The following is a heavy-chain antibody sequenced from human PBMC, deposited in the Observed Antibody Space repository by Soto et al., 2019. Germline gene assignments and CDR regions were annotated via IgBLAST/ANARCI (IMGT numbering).Heavy chain of an antibody. Sequence: SETLSLTCTVSGGSISSGGYYWSWIRQHPGKGLEWIGYIYYSGSTYYNPSLKSRVTISVDTSKNQFSLKLSSVTAADTAVYYCARGGIVVVPAATKPPDYWGQGTLVTVSS. CDR3: ARGGIVVVPAATKPPDY. V-gene: IGHV4-31*03. CDR1: GGSISSGGYY. J-gene: IGHJ4*02. D-gene: IGHD2-2*01. CDR2: IYYSGST.